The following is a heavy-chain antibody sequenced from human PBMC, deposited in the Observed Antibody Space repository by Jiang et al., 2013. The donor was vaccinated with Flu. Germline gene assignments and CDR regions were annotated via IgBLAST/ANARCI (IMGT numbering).Heavy chain of an antibody. CDR3: ARLRVATIE. CDR1: GGSVYTSSYY. Sequence: LLKPSETLSLTCTVSGGSVYTSSYYWGWIRQPPGKGLEWIGSIYYSGSTYYNPSLKSRVTTSVDMSKNQFSLKLNSVTAADTAVYYCARLRVATIEWGQGTLVIVSS. D-gene: IGHD5-12*01. CDR2: IYYSGST. V-gene: IGHV4-39*01. J-gene: IGHJ4*02.